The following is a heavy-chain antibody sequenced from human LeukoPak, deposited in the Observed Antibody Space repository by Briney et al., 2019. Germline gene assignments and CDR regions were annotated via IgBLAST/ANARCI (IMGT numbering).Heavy chain of an antibody. CDR3: ARHEGATTPSDYYMDV. CDR2: IYPGDSDT. CDR1: GYSFTSYW. J-gene: IGHJ6*03. Sequence: GESLKISCKGSGYSFTSYWIGWVRQMPGKGLEWMGIIYPGDSDTRYSSSFQGQVTISADKSISTAYLQWSSLKASDTAIYYCARHEGATTPSDYYMDVWGKGTTVTVSS. D-gene: IGHD1-26*01. V-gene: IGHV5-51*01.